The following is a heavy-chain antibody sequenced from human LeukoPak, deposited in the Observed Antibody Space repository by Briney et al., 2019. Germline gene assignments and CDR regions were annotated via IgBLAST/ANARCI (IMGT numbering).Heavy chain of an antibody. J-gene: IGHJ6*02. V-gene: IGHV4-59*01. CDR1: GGSISSYY. CDR2: IYYSGST. Sequence: SETLSLTCTVSGGSISSYYWSWIRQPPGKGLEWIGYIYYSGSTYYNPSLKSRVTISVDTSKNQFSLKLSSVTAADTAVYYCARWPYDFWSGYYYYYYGMDVWGQGTTVTVSS. CDR3: ARWPYDFWSGYYYYYYGMDV. D-gene: IGHD3-3*01.